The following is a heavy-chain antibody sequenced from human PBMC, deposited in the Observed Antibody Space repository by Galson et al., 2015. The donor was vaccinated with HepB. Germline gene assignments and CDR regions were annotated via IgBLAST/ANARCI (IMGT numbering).Heavy chain of an antibody. CDR1: GFSLSTSGVG. CDR2: IDWDDDK. Sequence: PALVKPTQTLTLTCTFSGFSLSTSGVGVGWIRQPPGKALEWLARIDWDDDKFYSTSLKTRLTISKDTSKNQVVLTMTNMDPVDTATYYCAATDTRYYFDYWGQGTLVTVSS. J-gene: IGHJ4*02. D-gene: IGHD1-1*01. V-gene: IGHV2-70*04. CDR3: AATDTRYYFDY.